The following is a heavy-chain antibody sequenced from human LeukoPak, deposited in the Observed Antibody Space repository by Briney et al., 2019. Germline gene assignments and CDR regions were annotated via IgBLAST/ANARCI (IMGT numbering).Heavy chain of an antibody. CDR1: GYTFTKYY. CDR2: INPYGGST. CDR3: ARDPRLSSGYSTGILWYFDL. V-gene: IGHV1-46*01. J-gene: IGHJ2*01. D-gene: IGHD3-22*01. Sequence: ASVKVSCKASGYTFTKYYMHWVRQAPGQGLEWMGIINPYGGSTSYAQKFQGRVTMTRDTSTSTVYMELSSLKSEDTAVYYCARDPRLSSGYSTGILWYFDLWGRGTLVTVSS.